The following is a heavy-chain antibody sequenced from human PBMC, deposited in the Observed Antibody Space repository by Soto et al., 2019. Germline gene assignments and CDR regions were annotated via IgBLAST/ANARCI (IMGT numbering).Heavy chain of an antibody. CDR1: GGSISNYY. V-gene: IGHV4-59*01. Sequence: PSETLSLTCTVSGGSISNYYWSWVRQPPGKGLEWIGYIYDSGSTNYNPSLKSRVTISVDTSKNQFSLRLTSVTAADTAVYYCARAELRPWFDPWGQGTLVTV. J-gene: IGHJ5*02. CDR3: ARAELRPWFDP. CDR2: IYDSGST. D-gene: IGHD3-16*01.